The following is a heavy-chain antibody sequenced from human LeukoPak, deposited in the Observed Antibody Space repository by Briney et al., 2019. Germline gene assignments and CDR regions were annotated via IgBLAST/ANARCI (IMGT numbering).Heavy chain of an antibody. CDR2: IYYTGST. CDR3: ASVRGYSSGWYASGFDP. J-gene: IGHJ5*02. V-gene: IGHV4-39*07. Sequence: PSETLSLTCTVSGGSIGSSTYYWGWIRQPPGKGPEWIGSIYYTGSTNYNPSLKSRVTISLDTSKNQFSLNLRSVTAADTAVYYCASVRGYSSGWYASGFDPWGQGTLVTVSS. CDR1: GGSIGSSTYY. D-gene: IGHD6-19*01.